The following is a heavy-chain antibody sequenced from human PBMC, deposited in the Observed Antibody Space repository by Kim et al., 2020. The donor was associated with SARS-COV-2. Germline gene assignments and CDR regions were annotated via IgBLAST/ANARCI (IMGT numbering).Heavy chain of an antibody. CDR2: IRSKAYGGTT. J-gene: IGHJ3*02. V-gene: IGHV3-49*04. CDR1: GFTFGDYA. Sequence: GGSLRLSCTASGFTFGDYAMSWVRQAPGKGLEWVGFIRSKAYGGTTEYAASVKGRFTISRDDSKSIAYLQMNSLKTEDTAVYYCTREGGNSGPDAFDIWGQGTMVTVSS. D-gene: IGHD1-26*01. CDR3: TREGGNSGPDAFDI.